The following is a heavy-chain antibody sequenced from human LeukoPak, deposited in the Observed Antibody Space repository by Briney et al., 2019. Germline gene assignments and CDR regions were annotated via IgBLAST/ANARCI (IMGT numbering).Heavy chain of an antibody. CDR3: ARGGMTTVTLDAFDI. V-gene: IGHV3-13*01. J-gene: IGHJ3*02. CDR1: GFTFSSYD. D-gene: IGHD4-17*01. Sequence: GGSLRLSCAASGFTFSSYDMHWVRQSTGKGLEWVSAIGTAGDTYYPGSVKGRFTISRENAKNSLYLQMNSLRAGDTAVYYCARGGMTTVTLDAFDIWGQGTMVTVSS. CDR2: IGTAGDT.